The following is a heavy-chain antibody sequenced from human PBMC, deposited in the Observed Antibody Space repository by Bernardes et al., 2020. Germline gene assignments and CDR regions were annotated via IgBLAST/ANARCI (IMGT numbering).Heavy chain of an antibody. Sequence: VKVSCKASGYTFANYAITWVRQAPGQGLEWVGWITTYNGNTKYAQKLQGRVTMTTDASTNTAYMELRSLRSDDTAVYYCARDVYGADWGQGTLVTVSS. J-gene: IGHJ4*02. CDR1: GYTFANYA. CDR3: ARDVYGAD. D-gene: IGHD4-17*01. CDR2: ITTYNGNT. V-gene: IGHV1-18*01.